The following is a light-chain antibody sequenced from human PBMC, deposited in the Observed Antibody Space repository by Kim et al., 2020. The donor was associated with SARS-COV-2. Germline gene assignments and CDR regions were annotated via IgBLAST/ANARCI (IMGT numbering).Light chain of an antibody. CDR2: GAS. CDR3: QQYNNWPPIT. CDR1: QSVNSN. V-gene: IGKV3-15*01. Sequence: SPGERATLSCTASQSVNSNIAWYQQKPGQAPTLLINGASSRATGTPARFSGSGSGTEFTLTISSLQAEDFALYYCQQYNNWPPITFGQGTRLEIK. J-gene: IGKJ5*01.